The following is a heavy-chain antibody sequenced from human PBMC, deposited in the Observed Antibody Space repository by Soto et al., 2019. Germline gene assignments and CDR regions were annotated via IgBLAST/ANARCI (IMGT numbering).Heavy chain of an antibody. CDR3: AKSLNINWKNWFDP. CDR2: ISDSGSRT. D-gene: IGHD1-1*01. J-gene: IGHJ5*02. V-gene: IGHV3-23*01. CDR1: GFTFSSSA. Sequence: EEQLLESGGGLVQPGESLRLSCAASGFTFSSSAMNWVRQAPGKGLEWVSIISDSGSRTYYADSVRGLFTISRDNSKNTLYLQMNSLRAEDTALYYCAKSLNINWKNWFDPWGQGTLVTVSS.